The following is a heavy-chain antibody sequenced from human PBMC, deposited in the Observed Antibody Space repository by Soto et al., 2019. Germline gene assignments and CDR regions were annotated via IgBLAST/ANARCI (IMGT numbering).Heavy chain of an antibody. Sequence: EVQLVESGGGLVQPGGSLSLSCAASGFTFSSYWMSWVRQAPGKGLEWVANIKQDGSEKYYVDSVKGRFTISRDHAKNSLYLQRNSLRAEDTAVYYCARDLPWIQLWSLPYGMDVWGQGTTVTVSS. V-gene: IGHV3-7*01. D-gene: IGHD5-18*01. CDR1: GFTFSSYW. J-gene: IGHJ6*02. CDR3: ARDLPWIQLWSLPYGMDV. CDR2: IKQDGSEK.